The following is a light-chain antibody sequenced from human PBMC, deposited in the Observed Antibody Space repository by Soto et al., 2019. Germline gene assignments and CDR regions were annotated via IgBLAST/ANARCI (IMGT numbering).Light chain of an antibody. CDR2: AAS. J-gene: IGKJ5*01. CDR3: QQSFRTLVT. V-gene: IGKV1-39*01. Sequence: DIQMTQSPSSLSASVGDRVTITCRASQSISTYLNWYQQKPGNAPKPLIYAASSLQSGVPSRFSGSGSRTDFTLTINNLQPDDFATYYCQQSFRTLVTFGQATRLEIK. CDR1: QSISTY.